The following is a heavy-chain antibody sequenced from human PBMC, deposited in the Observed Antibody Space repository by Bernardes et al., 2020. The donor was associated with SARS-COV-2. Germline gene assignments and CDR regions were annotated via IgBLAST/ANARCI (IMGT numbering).Heavy chain of an antibody. CDR1: GYTFTGFQ. CDR3: ARERPDITGTPRD. V-gene: IGHV1-2*06. D-gene: IGHD1-7*01. Sequence: ASVKVSCKASGYTFTGFQMHWVRQAPGQGLEWMGRMNPSTGYTRYVQKFQGRVTMTRDTSISTVYMELSRLRSDDTAVYYCARERPDITGTPRDWGQGTLVTVSS. CDR2: MNPSTGYT. J-gene: IGHJ4*02.